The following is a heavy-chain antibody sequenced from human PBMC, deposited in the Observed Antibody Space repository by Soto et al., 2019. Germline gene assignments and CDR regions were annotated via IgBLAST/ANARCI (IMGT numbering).Heavy chain of an antibody. V-gene: IGHV3-48*02. CDR1: GFTFSGYS. CDR2: ISSGSKTI. Sequence: PVGSLRLSCAASGFTFSGYSVNWVRQAPGKGLEWVSYISSGSKTIYYADSVKGRFIVSRDNAQNSQYLQMNSLRDEDTAVYYCVREDILGVRSFDYWGQGTLVTVSS. CDR3: VREDILGVRSFDY. D-gene: IGHD3-9*01. J-gene: IGHJ4*02.